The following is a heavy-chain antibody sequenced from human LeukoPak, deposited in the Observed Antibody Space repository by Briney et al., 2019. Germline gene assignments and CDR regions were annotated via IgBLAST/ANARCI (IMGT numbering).Heavy chain of an antibody. CDR3: ARHDYYGSGSFDY. J-gene: IGHJ4*02. V-gene: IGHV4-4*09. Sequence: SETLSLTCTVSGGSISSYYWSWIRQPPGKGQEWIGYIYTSGSTNYNPSLKSRVTISVDTSKNQFSLKLSSVTAADTAVYYCARHDYYGSGSFDYWGQGTLVTVSS. CDR2: IYTSGST. D-gene: IGHD3-10*01. CDR1: GGSISSYY.